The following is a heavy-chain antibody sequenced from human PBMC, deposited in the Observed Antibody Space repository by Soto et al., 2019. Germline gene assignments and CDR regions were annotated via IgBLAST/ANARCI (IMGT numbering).Heavy chain of an antibody. V-gene: IGHV1-69*13. CDR1: GGTFSSYA. CDR3: ARQLSPAYCGGDCYLDY. J-gene: IGHJ4*02. D-gene: IGHD2-21*02. Sequence: RASVKVSCKASGGTFSSYAISWVRQAPGQGLEWMGGIIPIFGTANYAQKFQGRVTITADESTSTAYMELSSLRSEDTAVYYCARQLSPAYCGGDCYLDYWGQGTLVTVSS. CDR2: IIPIFGTA.